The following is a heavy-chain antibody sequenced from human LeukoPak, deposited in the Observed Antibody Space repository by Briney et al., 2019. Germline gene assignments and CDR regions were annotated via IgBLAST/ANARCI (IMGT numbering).Heavy chain of an antibody. CDR1: GGSISSSSYY. CDR3: ATGRGDYRY. D-gene: IGHD4-17*01. J-gene: IGHJ4*02. CDR2: INHSGST. V-gene: IGHV4-39*07. Sequence: SETLSLTCTVSGGSISSSSYYWGWIRQPPGKGLEWIGEINHSGSTNYNPSLKSRVTISVDTSKNQFSLKLSSVTAADTAVYYCATGRGDYRYWGQGTLVTVSS.